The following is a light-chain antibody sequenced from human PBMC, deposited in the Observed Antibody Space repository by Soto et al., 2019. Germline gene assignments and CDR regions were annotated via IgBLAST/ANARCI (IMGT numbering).Light chain of an antibody. CDR1: SSDVGSYNF. CDR2: EVS. Sequence: QSALTQPASVSGSPGQSITISCTGTSSDVGSYNFVSWYQQLPGKAPKLMIYEVSNRPSGVSNRFSGSKSGNTASLTISGLQAEDEADYYCSSYTTSSNYVFGRGTKVTV. CDR3: SSYTTSSNYV. V-gene: IGLV2-14*01. J-gene: IGLJ1*01.